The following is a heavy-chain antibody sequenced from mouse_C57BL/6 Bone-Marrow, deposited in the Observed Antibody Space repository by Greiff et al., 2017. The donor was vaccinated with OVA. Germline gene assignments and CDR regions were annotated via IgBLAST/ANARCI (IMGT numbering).Heavy chain of an antibody. CDR2: IYPGDGDT. V-gene: IGHV1-80*01. CDR1: GYAFSSYW. Sequence: QVQLQQSGAELVKPGASVKISCKASGYAFSSYWMNWVKQRPGKGLEWIGQIYPGDGDTNYNGKFKGKATLTADKSSSTAYMQLSSLTSEDSAVYFCARYIYDGYYWYFDVWGTGTTVTVSS. J-gene: IGHJ1*03. CDR3: ARYIYDGYYWYFDV. D-gene: IGHD2-3*01.